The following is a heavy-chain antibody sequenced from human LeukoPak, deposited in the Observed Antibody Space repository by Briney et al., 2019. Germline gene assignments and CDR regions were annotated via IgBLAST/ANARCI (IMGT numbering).Heavy chain of an antibody. CDR1: GGSFSGYY. CDR2: MNPSGST. V-gene: IGHV4-34*01. J-gene: IGHJ6*03. CDR3: ARGRQDVTMIVVVMTAVSYYLDV. D-gene: IGHD3-22*01. Sequence: SETLSLTCAVYGGSFSGYYWTWIRQTPEKGLEWIGEMNPSGSTSYNPSLKSRVTILVDTSKNQFSLKLSSVTAADTAVYYCARGRQDVTMIVVVMTAVSYYLDVWGKGTTVTVS.